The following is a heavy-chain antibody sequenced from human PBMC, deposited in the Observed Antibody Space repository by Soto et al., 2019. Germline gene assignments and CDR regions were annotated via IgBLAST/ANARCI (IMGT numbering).Heavy chain of an antibody. Sequence: EVQLVESGGGLVNPGGSLRLSCAASGFTVTNAWMGWVRQAPGKGLEWVGRITSKTDGGTADCATAVKGRCTISTDDSKNILYLPATSLKTDDTAVYYCVTTLATPGAFDYWGQGILVTVSS. CDR1: GFTVTNAW. J-gene: IGHJ4*02. CDR2: ITSKTDGGTA. D-gene: IGHD6-13*01. CDR3: VTTLATPGAFDY. V-gene: IGHV3-15*07.